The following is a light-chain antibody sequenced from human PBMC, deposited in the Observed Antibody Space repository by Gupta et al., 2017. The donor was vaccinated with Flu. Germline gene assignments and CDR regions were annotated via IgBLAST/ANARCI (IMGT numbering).Light chain of an antibody. CDR3: HQYYTWPLT. V-gene: IGKV3-15*01. Sequence: PATLSVSPGDTATPSCRASQSVGSNLDWYQQKPGQAPRLLIYGASTRATGIPARFSGSGSGTEFTLTISSLQSEDVAVYYCHQYYTWPLTFGGGTKVEI. CDR1: QSVGSN. J-gene: IGKJ4*01. CDR2: GAS.